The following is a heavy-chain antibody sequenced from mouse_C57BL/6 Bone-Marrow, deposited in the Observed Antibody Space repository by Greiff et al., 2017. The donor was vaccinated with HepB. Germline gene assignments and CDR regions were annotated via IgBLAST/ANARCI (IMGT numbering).Heavy chain of an antibody. J-gene: IGHJ1*03. Sequence: EVQRVESGGGLVQPKGSLKLSCAASGFTFNTYAMHWVRQAPGKGLEWVARIRSKSSNYATYYADSVKDRFTISRDDSQSMLYLQMNNLKTEDTAMYYWVRENYYGSSPYWYFDVWGTGTTVTVSS. CDR1: GFTFNTYA. D-gene: IGHD1-1*01. CDR3: VRENYYGSSPYWYFDV. V-gene: IGHV10-3*01. CDR2: IRSKSSNYAT.